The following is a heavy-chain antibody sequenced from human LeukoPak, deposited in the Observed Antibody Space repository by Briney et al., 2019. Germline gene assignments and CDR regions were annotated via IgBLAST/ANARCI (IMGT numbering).Heavy chain of an antibody. CDR1: GGSISSYY. J-gene: IGHJ4*02. D-gene: IGHD5-12*01. CDR2: IYYSGST. Sequence: SETLSLTCTVSGGSISSYYWSWIRQPPGKGLEWIGYIYYSGSTKYNPSLKSRVTMSVDTSKNQFSLKLSSVTAADTAVYYCARSNSAYDYGSYDSWGQGTLVTVSS. CDR3: ARSNSAYDYGSYDS. V-gene: IGHV4-59*12.